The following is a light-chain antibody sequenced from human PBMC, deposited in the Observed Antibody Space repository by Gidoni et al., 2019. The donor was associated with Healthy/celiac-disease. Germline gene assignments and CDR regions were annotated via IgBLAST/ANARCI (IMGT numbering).Light chain of an antibody. CDR3: CSYADSYTLRV. CDR1: ISAVGGYNY. Sequence: QSALTEPRSGPGSPGQSVTTSCTGTISAVGGYNYVSWYQQHPGKAPKLMIYDVSKRPAGVPDRFSGSKSGNTASLTISELQAEDEADYYCCSYADSYTLRVFGGGTKLTVL. J-gene: IGLJ3*02. CDR2: DVS. V-gene: IGLV2-11*01.